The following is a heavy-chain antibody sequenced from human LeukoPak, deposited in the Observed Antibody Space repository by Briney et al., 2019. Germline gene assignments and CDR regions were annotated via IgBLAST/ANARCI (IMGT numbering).Heavy chain of an antibody. J-gene: IGHJ4*02. CDR1: GFTFGRFT. CDR2: ISGRGHT. CDR3: AKEVDCPSDCLFFHS. D-gene: IGHD2-21*02. Sequence: QAGGSLRLSCAASGFTFGRFTMHWVRQTPGKGLEWVSLISGRGHTFYAASVEGRFTIFRDNSRNSVFLQMNSRRPEDTALYHCAKEVDCPSDCLFFHSWGQGTLVTVSS. V-gene: IGHV3-43*01.